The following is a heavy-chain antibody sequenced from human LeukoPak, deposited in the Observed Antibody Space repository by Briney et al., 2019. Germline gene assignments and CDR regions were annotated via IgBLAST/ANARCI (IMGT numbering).Heavy chain of an antibody. CDR2: INHRGST. Sequence: SETLSLTCAVYSGSFRGHYWSWIRQPPGKGLEWIGEINHRGSTNYNPSLKSRVTILVDTSKKQFSLKMKSVTAADTAVYYCARGREITMIRGDWFDPWGQGTLVTVSS. D-gene: IGHD3-10*01. CDR1: SGSFRGHY. V-gene: IGHV4-34*01. CDR3: ARGREITMIRGDWFDP. J-gene: IGHJ5*02.